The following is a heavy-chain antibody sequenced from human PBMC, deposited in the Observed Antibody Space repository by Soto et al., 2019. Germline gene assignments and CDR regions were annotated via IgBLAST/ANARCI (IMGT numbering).Heavy chain of an antibody. V-gene: IGHV1-18*01. CDR3: ARDLEREYYYDSSGSSFDY. Sequence: GASVKVSCKASGYTFTSYGISWVRQAPGQGLEWMGWISAYNGNTNYAQKLQGRVTMTTDTSTSTAYMELRSLRSDDTAVYYCARDLEREYYYDSSGSSFDYWGLGTLVTVSS. D-gene: IGHD3-22*01. CDR1: GYTFTSYG. J-gene: IGHJ4*02. CDR2: ISAYNGNT.